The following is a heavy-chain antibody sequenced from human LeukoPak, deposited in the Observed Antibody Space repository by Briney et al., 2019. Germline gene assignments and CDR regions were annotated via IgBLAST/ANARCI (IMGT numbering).Heavy chain of an antibody. CDR3: ARGPYSYDSSGAFDI. CDR2: ISGSGST. J-gene: IGHJ3*02. Sequence: MASETLSLTCTVSGDSISSGDYYWSWIRPPAGKGLEWIGRISGSGSTNYNPSFKRRVTISVDTSKNQFSLKLSSVTAADTAVYFCARGPYSYDSSGAFDIWGQGTMVTVSS. V-gene: IGHV4-61*02. CDR1: GDSISSGDYY. D-gene: IGHD3-22*01.